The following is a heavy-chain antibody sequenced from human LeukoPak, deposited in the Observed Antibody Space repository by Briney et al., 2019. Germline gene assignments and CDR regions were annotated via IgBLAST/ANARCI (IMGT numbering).Heavy chain of an antibody. CDR2: FDPEDGET. CDR1: GYTFTGYY. D-gene: IGHD5/OR15-5a*01. CDR3: ATRGNGVNNAFDI. V-gene: IGHV1-24*01. Sequence: ASVKVSCKASGYTFTGYYMHWVRQAPGKGLEWMGGFDPEDGETIYAQKFQGRVTMTEDTSTDTAYMELSSLRSEDTAVYYCATRGNGVNNAFDIWGQGTMVTVSS. J-gene: IGHJ3*02.